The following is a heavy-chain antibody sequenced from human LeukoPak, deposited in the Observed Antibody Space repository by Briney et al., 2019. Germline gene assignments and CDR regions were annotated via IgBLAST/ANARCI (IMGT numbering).Heavy chain of an antibody. CDR2: FDYSGST. D-gene: IGHD2-21*02. J-gene: IGHJ4*02. Sequence: SETLSLTCAVSGGSISSNTYYWGWIRQPPGKGLEWIGSFDYSGSTYYNPSLQSRVTIFEDTSKNQFSLKPSSVTAADTAVYYCARRVTVGSFFDYWGQGTLVTAPS. V-gene: IGHV4-39*01. CDR3: ARRVTVGSFFDY. CDR1: GGSISSNTYY.